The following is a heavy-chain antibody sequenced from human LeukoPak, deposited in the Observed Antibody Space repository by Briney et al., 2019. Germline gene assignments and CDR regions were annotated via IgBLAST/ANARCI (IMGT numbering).Heavy chain of an antibody. CDR1: GFTFDDYG. CDR3: ARGGITIFGVVSYMDV. J-gene: IGHJ6*03. V-gene: IGHV3-20*04. Sequence: PGGSLRLSCAASGFTFDDYGMSWVRQAPGKGLEWVSGINWNGGSTGYADSVKGRFTIPRDNAKNSLYLQMNSLRAEDTALYYCARGGITIFGVVSYMDVWGKGTTVTVSS. D-gene: IGHD3-3*01. CDR2: INWNGGST.